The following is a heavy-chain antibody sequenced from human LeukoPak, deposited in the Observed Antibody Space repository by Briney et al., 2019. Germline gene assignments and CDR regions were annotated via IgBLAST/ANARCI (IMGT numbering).Heavy chain of an antibody. V-gene: IGHV3-7*01. Sequence: GGSLRLSCAASGFTFSSYWMSWVRQAPGKGLEWVAHIKQDGSEKYYVDSVKGRFTISRDNAKNSLYLQMNSLRAEDTAVYYCARDNSDTGYSSSWYDDYWGQGTLVTVSS. J-gene: IGHJ4*02. CDR1: GFTFSSYW. CDR2: IKQDGSEK. CDR3: ARDNSDTGYSSSWYDDY. D-gene: IGHD6-13*01.